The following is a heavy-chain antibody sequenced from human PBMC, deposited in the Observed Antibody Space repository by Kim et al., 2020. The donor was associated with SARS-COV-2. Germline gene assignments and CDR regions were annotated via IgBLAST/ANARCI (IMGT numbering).Heavy chain of an antibody. CDR2: IYDSGKT. Sequence: SETLSLTCTVSGASISNYHWSWIRQTPGKGLEWIGYIYDSGKTKYNPSLKSRVTISIDTSKNQFSLKLSSVTAPDTAVYYFARSEQYLVLAFDIWGQGT. D-gene: IGHD6-13*01. V-gene: IGHV4-59*08. CDR1: GASISNYH. J-gene: IGHJ3*02. CDR3: ARSEQYLVLAFDI.